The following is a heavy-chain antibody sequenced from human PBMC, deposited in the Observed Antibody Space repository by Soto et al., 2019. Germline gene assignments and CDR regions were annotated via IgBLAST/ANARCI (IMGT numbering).Heavy chain of an antibody. D-gene: IGHD1-26*01. Sequence: EVQLLESGGGLVQPGGSLRLSCAASGFTFSSYAMSWVRQAPGKGLEWVSAISGSGGSSYYADSVKGRFTISRDNSQNTLYLQMNSLRAEDTAVYYCAKDVGLGRVGATSDYWGQGTLVTVSS. V-gene: IGHV3-23*01. CDR2: ISGSGGSS. J-gene: IGHJ4*02. CDR1: GFTFSSYA. CDR3: AKDVGLGRVGATSDY.